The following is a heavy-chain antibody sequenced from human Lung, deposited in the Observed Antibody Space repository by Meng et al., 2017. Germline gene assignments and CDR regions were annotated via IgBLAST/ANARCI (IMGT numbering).Heavy chain of an antibody. V-gene: IGHV4-4*02. CDR2: VYHSGIT. D-gene: IGHD3-22*01. CDR3: ARDDSGYADFDS. J-gene: IGHJ4*02. Sequence: QVQLQVSGPGLVKPSGTLFLTCAFSGGSISSNNWWSWVRQTPGRGLEWIGEVYHSGITNYNPSLKSRFIISVNNSKNQFSLKLTSVTAADTAVYYCARDDSGYADFDSWGQGTLVTVSS. CDR1: GGSISSNNW.